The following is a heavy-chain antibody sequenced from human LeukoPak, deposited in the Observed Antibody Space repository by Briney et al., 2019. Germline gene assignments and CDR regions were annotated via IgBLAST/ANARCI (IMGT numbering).Heavy chain of an antibody. CDR3: ARGVVVITRYWYFDL. J-gene: IGHJ2*01. Sequence: SETLSLTCTVSGGSISSGDYYWGWIRQPPGKGLEWIGYIYYSGSTYYNPSLKSRVTISVDTSKNQFSLKLSSVTAADTAVYYCARGVVVITRYWYFDLWGRGTLVTVSS. D-gene: IGHD3-22*01. V-gene: IGHV4-30-4*01. CDR2: IYYSGST. CDR1: GGSISSGDYY.